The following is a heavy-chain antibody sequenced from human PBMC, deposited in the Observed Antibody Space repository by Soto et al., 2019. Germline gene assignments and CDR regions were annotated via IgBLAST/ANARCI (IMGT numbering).Heavy chain of an antibody. CDR2: ISYDGTNK. J-gene: IGHJ4*02. Sequence: GGSLRLSCAASGFSFRRYDIHWVRQAPGKGLEWVAVISYDGTNKYYADSVKGRFTISRDNSKSTLYLQMNSLRTEDTAVYFCAKDGLPAVHSGYFSFLDQWGQGTLVTVSS. CDR3: AKDGLPAVHSGYFSFLDQ. D-gene: IGHD3-22*01. CDR1: GFSFRRYD. V-gene: IGHV3-30*18.